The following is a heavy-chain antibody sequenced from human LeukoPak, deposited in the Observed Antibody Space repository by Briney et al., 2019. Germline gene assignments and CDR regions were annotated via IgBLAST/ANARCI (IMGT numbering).Heavy chain of an antibody. CDR1: GFTFSSYG. J-gene: IGHJ3*02. V-gene: IGHV3-30*03. CDR3: ASRLEVDAFDI. CDR2: ISYDGSNK. Sequence: GGSLRLSCAASGFTFSSYGMHWVRQAPGKGLEWVAVISYDGSNKYYADSVKGRFTISRDNSKNTLYLQMNSLRAEDTAVYHCASRLEVDAFDIWGQGTMVTVSS.